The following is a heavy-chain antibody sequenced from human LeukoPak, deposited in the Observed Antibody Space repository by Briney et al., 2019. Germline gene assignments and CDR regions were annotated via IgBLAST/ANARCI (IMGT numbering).Heavy chain of an antibody. CDR3: AKHEVYYYYMDV. CDR1: GFTFSSYA. V-gene: IGHV3-23*01. Sequence: GGSLRLSCAASGFTFSSYAMSWVRQAPGKGLEWVSAISGSGGSTYYADSVKGRSTISRDNSKNTLYLQMNSLRAEDTAVYYCAKHEVYYYYMDVWGKGTTVTVSS. J-gene: IGHJ6*03. CDR2: ISGSGGST.